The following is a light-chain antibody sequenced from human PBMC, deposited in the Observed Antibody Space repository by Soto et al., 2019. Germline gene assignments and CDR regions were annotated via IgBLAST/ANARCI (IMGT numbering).Light chain of an antibody. CDR2: RDS. J-gene: IGLJ2*01. CDR1: NIGSKN. CDR3: QVWDSSTVV. V-gene: IGLV3-9*01. Sequence: SYELTQPLSVSVALGQTARITCAGNNIGSKNVHWYQQKPGQAPVLVIYRDSNRPSWIPERFSGSNSGNTATLTISRAQAGDEADYYCQVWDSSTVVFGGGTKLTVL.